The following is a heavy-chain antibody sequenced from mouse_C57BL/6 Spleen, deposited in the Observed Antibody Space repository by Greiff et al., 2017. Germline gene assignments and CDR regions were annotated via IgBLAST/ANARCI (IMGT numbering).Heavy chain of an antibody. CDR3: ATNYYDYDEWYFDV. CDR1: GFSLTSYA. D-gene: IGHD2-4*01. CDR2: IWTGGGT. V-gene: IGHV2-9-1*01. J-gene: IGHJ1*03. Sequence: QVQLQESGPGLVAPSQSLSITCTVSGFSLTSYAISWVRQPPGKGLEWLGVIWTGGGTNYNSALKSRLSISKDNSKSQVFLKMNSLQTDDTARYYCATNYYDYDEWYFDVWGTGTTVTVSS.